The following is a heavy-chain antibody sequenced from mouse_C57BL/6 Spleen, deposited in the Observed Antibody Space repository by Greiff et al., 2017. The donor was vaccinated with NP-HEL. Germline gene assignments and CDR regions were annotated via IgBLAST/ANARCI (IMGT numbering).Heavy chain of an antibody. D-gene: IGHD1-1*01. CDR3: ARWVITTVVAGFDY. J-gene: IGHJ2*01. Sequence: VQLQQSGAELVKPGASVKISCKASGYAFSSYWMNWVKQRPGKGLEWIGQIYPGDGDTNYNGKFKGKATLTADKSSSTAYMQLSSLTVQDSAVYFCARWVITTVVAGFDYWGQGTTLTVSS. CDR1: GYAFSSYW. CDR2: IYPGDGDT. V-gene: IGHV1-80*01.